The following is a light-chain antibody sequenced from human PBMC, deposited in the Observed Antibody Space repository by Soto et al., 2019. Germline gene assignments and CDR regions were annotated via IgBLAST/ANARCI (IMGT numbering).Light chain of an antibody. CDR1: QSVSSN. Sequence: EIVMTQSPATLSVSPGERATLSCRASQSVSSNLAWYQQKPGQAPRLLIYGASTRATGIPARFSGSGSGTEFTLPISSLQSEEFAVYYCQQYNNWTRTFGQGTKVEIK. CDR3: QQYNNWTRT. J-gene: IGKJ1*01. V-gene: IGKV3-15*01. CDR2: GAS.